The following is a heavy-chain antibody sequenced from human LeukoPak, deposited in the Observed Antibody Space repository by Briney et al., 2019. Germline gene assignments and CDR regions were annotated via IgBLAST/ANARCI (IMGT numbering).Heavy chain of an antibody. D-gene: IGHD5-18*01. Sequence: PGGSLRLSCAASGFTFDDYAMHWVRQAPGKGLEWVSGISWNSGSIGCADSVKGRFTISRDNAKNSLYLRMNSLRAEDTALYYCAKDRYSRGTGFDYWGQGTLVTASS. CDR2: ISWNSGSI. V-gene: IGHV3-9*01. J-gene: IGHJ4*02. CDR1: GFTFDDYA. CDR3: AKDRYSRGTGFDY.